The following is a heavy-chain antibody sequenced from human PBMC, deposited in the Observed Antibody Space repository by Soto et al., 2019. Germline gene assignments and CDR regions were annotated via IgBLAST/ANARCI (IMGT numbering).Heavy chain of an antibody. CDR3: ARDGGSHGPSYFDS. CDR1: GSTFSYYG. Sequence: VHLVESGGGVVQPGRSLRLSCAASGSTFSYYGMNWVRQAPGKGPEWVAVIWYEGSSKYYAESVKGRFSISRDNSKKTLYLNMNSLRTEDTAVYYCARDGGSHGPSYFDSWGQGSQVIVSS. D-gene: IGHD3-16*01. J-gene: IGHJ4*02. V-gene: IGHV3-33*01. CDR2: IWYEGSSK.